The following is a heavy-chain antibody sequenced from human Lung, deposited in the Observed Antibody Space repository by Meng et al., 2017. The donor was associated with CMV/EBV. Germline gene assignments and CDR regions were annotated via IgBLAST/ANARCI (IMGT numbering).Heavy chain of an antibody. V-gene: IGHV4-31*02. J-gene: IGHJ5*02. CDR3: ARGGPGGSSSSRGFDP. Sequence: GSSSNNGYYWSWIRQHPGKGLEWIGYMYYSGSTDYNPSLKSRVTISVDISKNQFSLKLTSVTAADTAVYYCARGGPGGSSSSRGFDPWGQGTLVTVSS. D-gene: IGHD2-2*01. CDR2: MYYSGST. CDR1: GSSSNNGYY.